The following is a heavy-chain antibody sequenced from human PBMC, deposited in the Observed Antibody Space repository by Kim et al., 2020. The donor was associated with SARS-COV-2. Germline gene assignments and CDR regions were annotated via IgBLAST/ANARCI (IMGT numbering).Heavy chain of an antibody. J-gene: IGHJ4*02. CDR3: ARDPYCSSTSCSDY. D-gene: IGHD2-2*01. Sequence: GSVKVSCKASGYTFTSYGMNWVRQAPGQGLDWMGWINTNTGNPTYAQGFTGRFVFSLDTSVSTAYLQISSLKAEDTAVYYCARDPYCSSTSCSDYWGQGTLVTVSS. V-gene: IGHV7-4-1*02. CDR2: INTNTGNP. CDR1: GYTFTSYG.